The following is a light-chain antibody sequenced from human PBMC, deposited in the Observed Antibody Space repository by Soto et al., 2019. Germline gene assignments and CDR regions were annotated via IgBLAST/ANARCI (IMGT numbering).Light chain of an antibody. J-gene: IGLJ3*02. CDR1: SSDVGSYNL. Sequence: QSALTQPASVSGSPGQSITISCTGTSSDVGSYNLVSWYQQHPGKAPKLMIYEGSKRPSGVSNRFSGSKSGNTASLTISGLRAEDEADYYCCSYAGSSTPWVFGGGTQLTVL. CDR2: EGS. V-gene: IGLV2-23*01. CDR3: CSYAGSSTPWV.